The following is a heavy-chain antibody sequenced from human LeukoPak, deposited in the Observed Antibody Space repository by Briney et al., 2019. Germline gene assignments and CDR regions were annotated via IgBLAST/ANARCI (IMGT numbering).Heavy chain of an antibody. D-gene: IGHD3-22*01. CDR1: GGTFSSYA. J-gene: IGHJ4*02. CDR2: IIPIFGTA. Sequence: ASVKVSCKASGGTFSSYAISWVRQAPGQGLEWMGGIIPIFGTANYAQKFQGRVTITTDESTSTAYMELSSLRSEDTAVYYCASDYYDSSGYLGYWGQGTLVTVSS. V-gene: IGHV1-69*05. CDR3: ASDYYDSSGYLGY.